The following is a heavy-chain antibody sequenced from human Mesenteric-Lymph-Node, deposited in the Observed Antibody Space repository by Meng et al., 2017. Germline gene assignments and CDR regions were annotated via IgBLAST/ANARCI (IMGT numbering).Heavy chain of an antibody. V-gene: IGHV1-18*01. J-gene: IGHJ4*02. CDR1: GYTFTSYG. CDR3: ARIPIAAAGTGSFDY. D-gene: IGHD6-13*01. CDR2: SSAYNGNT. Sequence: ASVKVSCKASGYTFTSYGISWVRQAPGQGLEWMGWSSAYNGNTNYAQKLQGRVTMTPDTSTTTAYLELRSLRSDDTAVYYCARIPIAAAGTGSFDYWGQGTLVTVSS.